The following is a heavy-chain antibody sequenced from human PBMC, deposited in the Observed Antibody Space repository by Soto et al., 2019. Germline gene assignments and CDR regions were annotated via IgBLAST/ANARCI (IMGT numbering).Heavy chain of an antibody. CDR2: ISAYNGNT. CDR3: ARHPRLPVLVAAQFDY. V-gene: IGHV1-18*01. J-gene: IGHJ4*02. D-gene: IGHD2-15*01. CDR1: GYTFTSYG. Sequence: QVQLVQSGAEVKKPGASVKVSCKASGYTFTSYGISWVRQAPGQGLEWMGWISAYNGNTNDAQKLQGRVTMTTDTSTRTAYMELRSLRSDDTAVYYCARHPRLPVLVAAQFDYWGQGTLVTVSS.